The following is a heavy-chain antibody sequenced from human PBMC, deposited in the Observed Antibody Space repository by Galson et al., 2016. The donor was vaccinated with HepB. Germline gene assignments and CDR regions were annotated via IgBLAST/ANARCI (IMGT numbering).Heavy chain of an antibody. V-gene: IGHV3-23*01. CDR3: AKVTDSGWYGALDY. D-gene: IGHD6-13*01. Sequence: SLRLSCAASGFSFMSYAMSWVRQAPGKGLEWVSAISGSGVSTYYIDSVKGRFTVSRANSKDTLYLQMNSLRAEDTAIYHCAKVTDSGWYGALDYWGQGALVTVSS. J-gene: IGHJ4*02. CDR2: ISGSGVST. CDR1: GFSFMSYA.